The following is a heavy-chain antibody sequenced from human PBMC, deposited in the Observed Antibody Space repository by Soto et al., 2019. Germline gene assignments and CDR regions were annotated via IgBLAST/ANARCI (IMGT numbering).Heavy chain of an antibody. D-gene: IGHD2-15*01. V-gene: IGHV3-33*01. CDR3: ARGRGGYCSGGSCYLGDY. CDR1: GFTFSSYG. Sequence: GGSLRLSCAASGFTFSSYGMHWVRQAPGKGLEWVAVIWYDGSNKYYADSVKGRFTISRDNSKNTLYLQMNSLRAEDTAVYYCARGRGGYCSGGSCYLGDYWGQGTLVTVSS. CDR2: IWYDGSNK. J-gene: IGHJ4*02.